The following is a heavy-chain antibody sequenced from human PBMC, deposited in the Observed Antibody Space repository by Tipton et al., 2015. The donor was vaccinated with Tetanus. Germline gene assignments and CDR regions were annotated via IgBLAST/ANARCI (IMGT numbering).Heavy chain of an antibody. CDR2: ISAYNGNT. Sequence: QLVQSGAEVKKPGASVKVSCKASGYTFTSYGISWVRQAPGQGLEWMGRISAYNGNTNYAQKLQGRVTMTTDTSTSTAYMELRSLRSDDTAVYYCARTLRSYYYYYGMDVWGQGTTVTVSS. V-gene: IGHV1-18*01. CDR1: GYTFTSYG. CDR3: ARTLRSYYYYYGMDV. D-gene: IGHD2-15*01. J-gene: IGHJ6*02.